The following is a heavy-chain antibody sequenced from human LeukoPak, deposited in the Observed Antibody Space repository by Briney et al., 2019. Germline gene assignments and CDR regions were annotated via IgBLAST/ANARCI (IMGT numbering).Heavy chain of an antibody. CDR1: GGSIRSGDHH. D-gene: IGHD2-15*01. CDR3: ARDLGGYPFFMDV. CDR2: LDESGRP. Sequence: SETLSLTCSVSGGSIRSGDHHWAWVRQPPGKGLKFIGSLDESGRPYYNRPLKSRVSISGDTSGKQFSLNLTSVTAADTAVYFCARDLGGYPFFMDVWGRGTTVIVSS. V-gene: IGHV4-39*07. J-gene: IGHJ6*03.